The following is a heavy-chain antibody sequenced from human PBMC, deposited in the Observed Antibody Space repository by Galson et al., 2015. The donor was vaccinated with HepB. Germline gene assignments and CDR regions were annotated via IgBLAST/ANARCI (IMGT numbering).Heavy chain of an antibody. CDR3: AIPGYSSGWLDY. CDR1: GYTFTSYY. J-gene: IGHJ4*02. Sequence: GYTFTSYYMHWVRQAPGQGLEWMGIINPSGGSTSYAQKFQGRVTMTRDTSTSTVYMELSSLRSEDTAVYYCAIPGYSSGWLDYWGQGTRVTVSS. D-gene: IGHD6-19*01. CDR2: INPSGGST. V-gene: IGHV1-46*01.